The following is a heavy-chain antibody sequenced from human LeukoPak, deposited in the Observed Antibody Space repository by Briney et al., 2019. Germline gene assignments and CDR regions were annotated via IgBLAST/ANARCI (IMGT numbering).Heavy chain of an antibody. J-gene: IGHJ4*02. CDR1: GFTFSSYA. CDR3: ARDGYSSSWPGEFDY. D-gene: IGHD6-13*01. V-gene: IGHV3-30-3*01. Sequence: QPGGSLRLSCAASGFTFSSYAMSWVRQAPGKGLEWVAVISYDGSNKYYADSVKGRFTISRDNSKNTLYLQMNSLRAEDTAVYYCARDGYSSSWPGEFDYWGQGTLVTVSS. CDR2: ISYDGSNK.